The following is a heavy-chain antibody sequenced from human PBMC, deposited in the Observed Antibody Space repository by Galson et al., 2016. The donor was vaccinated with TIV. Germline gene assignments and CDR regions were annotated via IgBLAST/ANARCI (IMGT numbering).Heavy chain of an antibody. J-gene: IGHJ4*02. CDR2: ISGYSGNT. CDR1: GYTFTDYG. Sequence: SVKVSCKASGYTFTDYGISWVRQAPGQGLEWMGWISGYSGNTNHAQKFQGRVTMTTNTSTRTAYMELRSLGSDDTAVYYCARDRMSPLVGATQDFWGQGTLVSVSS. CDR3: ARDRMSPLVGATQDF. V-gene: IGHV1-18*01. D-gene: IGHD1-26*01.